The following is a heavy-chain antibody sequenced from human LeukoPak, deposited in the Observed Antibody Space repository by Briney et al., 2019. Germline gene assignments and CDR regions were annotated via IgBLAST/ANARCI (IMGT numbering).Heavy chain of an antibody. J-gene: IGHJ4*02. V-gene: IGHV3-30*02. CDR1: GFIFSSYG. CDR2: IRYDGSNK. CDR3: ARRRDSGSLQHFDY. D-gene: IGHD1-26*01. Sequence: GGSLRLSCAASGFIFSSYGMHWVRQAPGKGLEWVAFIRYDGSNKYYADSVKGRFTISRDNSKNTLYLQMNSLRAEDTAVYYCARRRDSGSLQHFDYWGQGTLVTVSS.